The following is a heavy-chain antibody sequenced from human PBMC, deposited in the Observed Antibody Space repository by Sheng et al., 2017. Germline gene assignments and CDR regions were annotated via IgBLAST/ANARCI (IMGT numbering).Heavy chain of an antibody. V-gene: IGHV3-49*04. Sequence: EVQMVESGGGLVQPGRSLRLACTVSGFSSGDYAMSWVRQAPGKGLEWVGFIRSKAYGETTEYAASVMGRFTISRDESKRTTYLQMDSLRTEDTAVYFCTRNSYDFWSGYYFPGHGDGANFGMDVWDQGP. CDR3: TRNSYDFWSGYYFPGHGDGANFGMDV. CDR1: GFSSGDYA. D-gene: IGHD3-3*01. CDR2: IRSKAYGETT. J-gene: IGHJ6*02.